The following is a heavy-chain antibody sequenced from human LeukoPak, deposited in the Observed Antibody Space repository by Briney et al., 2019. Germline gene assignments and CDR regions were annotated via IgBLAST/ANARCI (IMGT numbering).Heavy chain of an antibody. D-gene: IGHD3-22*01. CDR2: ISGYNGNT. V-gene: IGHV1-18*01. J-gene: IGHJ4*02. Sequence: ASVRVSCKASGYTFMSYGISWVPQAPGQGLEWMGWISGYNGNTNYAQKLQGRVSMTTDTSTSTAYMDLRSLRSDDTAVYCGTRTPRGDSNGYFDYWGQGTLVTVSS. CDR3: TRTPRGDSNGYFDY. CDR1: GYTFMSYG.